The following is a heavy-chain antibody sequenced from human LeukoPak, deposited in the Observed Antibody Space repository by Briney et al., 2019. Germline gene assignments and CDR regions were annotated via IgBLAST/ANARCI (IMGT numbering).Heavy chain of an antibody. V-gene: IGHV1-8*01. Sequence: ASVKVSCKASGYTFISYDINWVRQAAGQGLEWMGWMNPKSGDTGSAQRFQGRVIMTRDTSISTAYMELSSLRSEDTAVYYCARVWGAIDYWGQGTLVTVSS. CDR1: GYTFISYD. CDR2: MNPKSGDT. D-gene: IGHD1-26*01. J-gene: IGHJ4*02. CDR3: ARVWGAIDY.